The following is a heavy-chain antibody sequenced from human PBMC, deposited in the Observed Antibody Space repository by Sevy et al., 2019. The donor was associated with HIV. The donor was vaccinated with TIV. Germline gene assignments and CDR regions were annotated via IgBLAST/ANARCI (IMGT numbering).Heavy chain of an antibody. D-gene: IGHD3-22*01. Sequence: GGSLRLSCAASGFTFSNYAMSWVRQAPGKGLEWVSVISSSGRSTYYADSVKGWLTISRDNSKNTLFLQMNSLRAEDTALYYCAKDTFRPGNSGYYGRNWFDRWGQGTLVTVSS. CDR2: ISSSGRST. CDR1: GFTFSNYA. V-gene: IGHV3-23*01. CDR3: AKDTFRPGNSGYYGRNWFDR. J-gene: IGHJ5*02.